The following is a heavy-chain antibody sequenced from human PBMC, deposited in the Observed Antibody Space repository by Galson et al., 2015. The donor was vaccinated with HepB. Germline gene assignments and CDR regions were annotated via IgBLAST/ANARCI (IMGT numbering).Heavy chain of an antibody. D-gene: IGHD3-22*01. CDR3: ARDNSSGYKGDFQH. Sequence: SLRLSCAASGFTFSSYGMHWVRQAPGKGLEWVAVIWYDGSNKYYADSVKGRFTISRDNSKNTLYLQMNSLRAEDTAVYYCARDNSSGYKGDFQHWGQGTLVTVSS. V-gene: IGHV3-33*01. CDR1: GFTFSSYG. CDR2: IWYDGSNK. J-gene: IGHJ1*01.